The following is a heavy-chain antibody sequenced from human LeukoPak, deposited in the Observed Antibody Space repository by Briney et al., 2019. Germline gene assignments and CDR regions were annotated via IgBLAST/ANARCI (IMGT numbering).Heavy chain of an antibody. J-gene: IGHJ4*02. D-gene: IGHD3-10*01. CDR2: INPTSGGK. Sequence: GASVKVSCKASGYTFTGYYIQWLRQAPGQGLEWMGWINPTSGGKNYAQKFQGRVTMTRDTSISTAYMGLSRLTSDDTAVYYCARGRSDYYLDSWGQGTLVTVSS. V-gene: IGHV1-2*02. CDR3: ARGRSDYYLDS. CDR1: GYTFTGYY.